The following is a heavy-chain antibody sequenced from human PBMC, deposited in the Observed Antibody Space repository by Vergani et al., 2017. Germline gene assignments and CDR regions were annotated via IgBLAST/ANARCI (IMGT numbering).Heavy chain of an antibody. J-gene: IGHJ3*02. CDR1: GFTFSSYA. V-gene: IGHV3-30*04. D-gene: IGHD6-19*01. CDR3: ARSLQWLAHAFDI. Sequence: QVQLVESGGGVVQPGRSLRLSCAASGFTFSSYAMHWVRPAPGKGLEWVAVISYDGSNKYYADSVKGRFTISRDNSKNTLYLQMNSLRAEDTAVYYCARSLQWLAHAFDIWGQGTMVTVSS. CDR2: ISYDGSNK.